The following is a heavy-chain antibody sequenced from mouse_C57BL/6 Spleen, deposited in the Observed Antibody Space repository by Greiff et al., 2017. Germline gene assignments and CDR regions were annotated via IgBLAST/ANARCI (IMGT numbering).Heavy chain of an antibody. V-gene: IGHV1-53*01. Sequence: QVHVKQPGTELVKPGASVKLSCKASGYTFTSYWMHWVKQRPGQGLEWIGNINPSNGGTNYNEKFKSKATLTVDKSSSTAYMQLSSLTSEDSAVYYCARSTYGNYVGDYWGQGTSVTVSS. CDR3: ARSTYGNYVGDY. CDR1: GYTFTSYW. CDR2: INPSNGGT. J-gene: IGHJ4*01. D-gene: IGHD2-1*01.